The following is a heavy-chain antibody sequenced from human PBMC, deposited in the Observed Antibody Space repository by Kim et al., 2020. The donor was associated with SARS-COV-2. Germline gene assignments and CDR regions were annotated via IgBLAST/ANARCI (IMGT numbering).Heavy chain of an antibody. CDR1: GFTFSSYW. CDR2: INSDGSST. V-gene: IGHV3-74*01. Sequence: GGSLRLSCAASGFTFSSYWMHWVRQAPGKGLVWVSRINSDGSSTSYADSVKGRFTISRDNAKNTLYLQMNSLRAEDTAVYYCARDIEVGKNCSGGSCYFEGYGMDVWGQGTTVTVSS. CDR3: ARDIEVGKNCSGGSCYFEGYGMDV. D-gene: IGHD2-15*01. J-gene: IGHJ6*02.